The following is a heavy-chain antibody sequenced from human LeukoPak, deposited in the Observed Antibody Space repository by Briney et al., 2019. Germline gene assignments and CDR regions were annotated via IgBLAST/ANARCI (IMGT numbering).Heavy chain of an antibody. CDR1: GYTFTSYA. CDR2: INTNTGNP. CDR3: AQIAAAGPFDY. V-gene: IGHV7-4-1*02. Sequence: ASVKVSCKASGYTFTSYAMNWVRQAPGQGLERMGWINTNTGNPTYAQGFTGRFVFSLDTSVSTAYLQISSLKAEDTAVYYCAQIAAAGPFDYWGQGTLVTVSS. J-gene: IGHJ4*02. D-gene: IGHD6-13*01.